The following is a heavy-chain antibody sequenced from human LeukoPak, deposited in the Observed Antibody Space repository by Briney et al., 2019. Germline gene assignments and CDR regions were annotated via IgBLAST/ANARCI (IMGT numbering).Heavy chain of an antibody. CDR1: GYTFTDYP. CDR3: ARGGIEGYFDY. V-gene: IGHV7-4-1*02. CDR2: INTNTGNP. J-gene: IGHJ4*02. Sequence: ASVKVSCKASGYTFTDYPMNWVRQAPGQGLEWMGWINTNTGNPTYAQGFTGRFVFSLDTSVSTAYLQISSLKAEDTAVYYCARGGIEGYFDYWGQGTLVTVSS. D-gene: IGHD2-15*01.